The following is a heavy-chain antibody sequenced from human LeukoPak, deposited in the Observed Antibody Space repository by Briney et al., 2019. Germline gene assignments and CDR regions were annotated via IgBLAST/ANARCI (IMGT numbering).Heavy chain of an antibody. CDR3: VRDRGTYRPIDY. D-gene: IGHD1-26*01. CDR2: IKQVGSEK. J-gene: IGHJ4*02. Sequence: GGSLRLSCAASGFTFSSYWMSWVRQAPGRGLEWVANIKQVGSEKYYVDSVKGRFTISRDNAKESLYLQMNSLRAEDTAIYYCVRDRGTYRPIDYWGQGTLVTVSS. V-gene: IGHV3-7*03. CDR1: GFTFSSYW.